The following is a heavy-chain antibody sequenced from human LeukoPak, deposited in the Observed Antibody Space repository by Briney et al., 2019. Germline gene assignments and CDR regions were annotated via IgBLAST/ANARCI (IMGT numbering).Heavy chain of an antibody. Sequence: SVKASCKAFGGPYCSYAIRWVRQAPGLGLECLGGIIPLFGTANYAQKFQGRVTITTDESTSTAYMELSSLRSEDTAVYYCAGGGTTITIFGVVIYHWFDPWGQGTLVTVSS. CDR1: GGPYCSYA. D-gene: IGHD3-3*01. J-gene: IGHJ5*02. CDR2: IIPLFGTA. V-gene: IGHV1-69*05. CDR3: AGGGTTITIFGVVIYHWFDP.